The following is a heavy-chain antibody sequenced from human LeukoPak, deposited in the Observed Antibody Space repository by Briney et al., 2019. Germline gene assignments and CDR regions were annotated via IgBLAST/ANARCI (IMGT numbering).Heavy chain of an antibody. CDR3: ARDGIAAAGTDYYYYMDV. CDR1: GYTFTSYD. CDR2: MNPNSGNT. D-gene: IGHD6-13*01. J-gene: IGHJ6*03. V-gene: IGHV1-8*01. Sequence: GASVKVSCKASGYTFTSYDINWVRQATGQGLEWMGWMNPNSGNTGYAQKFQGRVTMTRNTSISTAYMELSSLRSEDTAVYYCARDGIAAAGTDYYYYMDVWGKGTTVTVSS.